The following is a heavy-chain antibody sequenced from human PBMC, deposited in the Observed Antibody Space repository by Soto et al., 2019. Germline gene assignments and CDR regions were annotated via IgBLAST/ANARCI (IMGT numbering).Heavy chain of an antibody. CDR3: ARTGGSGYDSY. V-gene: IGHV1-69*02. J-gene: IGHJ4*02. Sequence: QVQLVQSGAEVKKPGSSVKVSCKASGGTFSSYTISWVRQAPGQGLEWMGRIIPILGIANYAQKFQGRVTITADKSTSTAYMDLSSLRSEDTAVYYCARTGGSGYDSYWGQGTLVTVSS. CDR1: GGTFSSYT. D-gene: IGHD3-3*01. CDR2: IIPILGIA.